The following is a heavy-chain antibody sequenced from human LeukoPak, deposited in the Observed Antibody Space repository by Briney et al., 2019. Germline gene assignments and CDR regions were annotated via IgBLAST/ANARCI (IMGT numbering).Heavy chain of an antibody. CDR2: ISYDGSNK. D-gene: IGHD3-3*01. CDR3: AKCTVGATTYYDFWSGYYFFDY. J-gene: IGHJ4*02. V-gene: IGHV3-30*18. CDR1: GFTFSSYG. Sequence: PGRSLRLSCAASGFTFSSYGMHWVRQAPGKGLEWVAVISYDGSNKYYADSVKGRFTISRDNSKNTLYLQMNSLRAEDTAVYYCAKCTVGATTYYDFWSGYYFFDYWGQGTLVTVSS.